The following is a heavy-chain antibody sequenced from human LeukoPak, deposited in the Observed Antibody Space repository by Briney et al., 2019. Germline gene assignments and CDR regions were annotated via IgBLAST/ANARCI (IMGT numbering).Heavy chain of an antibody. D-gene: IGHD6-13*01. CDR3: ARDDSIAAAGYYFDY. CDR2: INPNSGGT. J-gene: IGHJ4*02. Sequence: ASVKVSCKASGYTFTGYYMHWVRQAPGQGLEWMGRINPNSGGTNYAQKFQGRVTMTRDTSTSTVYMELSSLRSEDTAVYYCARDDSIAAAGYYFDYWGQGTLVTVSS. V-gene: IGHV1-2*06. CDR1: GYTFTGYY.